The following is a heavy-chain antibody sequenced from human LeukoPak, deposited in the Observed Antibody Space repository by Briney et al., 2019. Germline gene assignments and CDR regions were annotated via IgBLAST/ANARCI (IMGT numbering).Heavy chain of an antibody. CDR1: GYTLTELS. D-gene: IGHD1-1*01. J-gene: IGHJ4*02. Sequence: ASVKVSCKVSGYTLTELSMYWVRQAPGKGLEWMGGFDPEDGETIYAQKFQGRVTMTEDTSTDTAYMELSSLRSEDTAVYYCATAHKLESTRKSNSYYFDYWGQGTLVTVSS. CDR3: ATAHKLESTRKSNSYYFDY. V-gene: IGHV1-24*01. CDR2: FDPEDGET.